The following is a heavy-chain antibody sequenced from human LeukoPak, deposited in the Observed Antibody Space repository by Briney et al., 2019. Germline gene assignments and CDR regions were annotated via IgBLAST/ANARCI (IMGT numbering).Heavy chain of an antibody. J-gene: IGHJ4*02. V-gene: IGHV3-7*01. D-gene: IGHD4-11*01. CDR1: GFTFSSYW. CDR3: ARDYSNYGLPFDY. CDR2: IKQDGSEK. Sequence: PGGSLRLSCAASGFTFSSYWMSWVRQAPGKGLEWVANIKQDGSEKYYVDSVKGRFTISRDNAKNSLYLQMNSLRAEDTAVYYCARDYSNYGLPFDYWGQGTLVTVSS.